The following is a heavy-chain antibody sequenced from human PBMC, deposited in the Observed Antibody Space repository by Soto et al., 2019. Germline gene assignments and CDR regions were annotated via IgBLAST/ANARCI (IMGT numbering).Heavy chain of an antibody. Sequence: QVQLQESGPGLVKPSETLSLTCTVSGGSISPYYWNWIRQPPGKGLEWIGYIFHSGSTSYNPSLKSRVTISIDTSKTQFSLKLSSVTAADTAVYYCARDRADSSSWHWFDPWGPGTLVTVSS. CDR2: IFHSGST. CDR3: ARDRADSSSWHWFDP. CDR1: GGSISPYY. J-gene: IGHJ5*02. D-gene: IGHD6-13*01. V-gene: IGHV4-59*01.